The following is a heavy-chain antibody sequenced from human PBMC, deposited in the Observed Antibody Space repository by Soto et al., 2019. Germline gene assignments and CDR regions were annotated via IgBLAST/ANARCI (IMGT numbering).Heavy chain of an antibody. D-gene: IGHD2-21*02. J-gene: IGHJ4*02. V-gene: IGHV4-31*03. CDR3: ARDLRLDS. CDR2: IYQSGTP. Sequence: SETLSLTRTVSGGSISSGGYYWNWIRQYPGKGLEWIAYIYQSGTPYYNPSLKSRATISIDRSKNQFSLMLDSVTAADTAVYYCARDLRLDSWGPGTLVTVSS. CDR1: GGSISSGGYY.